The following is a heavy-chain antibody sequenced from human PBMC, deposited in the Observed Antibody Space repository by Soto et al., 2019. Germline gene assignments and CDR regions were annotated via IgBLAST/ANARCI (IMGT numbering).Heavy chain of an antibody. Sequence: ASVKVACKASGYTYTSYDINWVRQANGQGLEWMGWMNPNSGNTGYAQKFQGRVTMTRNTSISTAYMELSSLRSEDTAVYYCARVLADYYYYYMDVWGKGTTVTVSS. CDR1: GYTYTSYD. V-gene: IGHV1-8*01. CDR2: MNPNSGNT. CDR3: ARVLADYYYYYMDV. J-gene: IGHJ6*03. D-gene: IGHD3-3*01.